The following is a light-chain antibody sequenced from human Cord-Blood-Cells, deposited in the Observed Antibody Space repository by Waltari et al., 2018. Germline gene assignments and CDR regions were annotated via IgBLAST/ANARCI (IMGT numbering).Light chain of an antibody. V-gene: IGLV2-14*03. CDR3: SSYTSSSTLV. Sequence: QSALTQPASVSGSHGQSITISCTGTSSDVGGYNYVSWYQQHPGKAPKLMIYDVSNRPAGVSNRVSGSKSGNTASLTISGLQAEDEADYYCSSYTSSSTLVFGGGTKLTVL. J-gene: IGLJ3*02. CDR2: DVS. CDR1: SSDVGGYNY.